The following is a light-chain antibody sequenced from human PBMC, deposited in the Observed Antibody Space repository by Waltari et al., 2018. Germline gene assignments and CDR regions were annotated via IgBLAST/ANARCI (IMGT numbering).Light chain of an antibody. CDR1: QSISGW. CDR2: KAS. J-gene: IGKJ2*01. V-gene: IGKV1-5*03. CDR3: QQYNTY. Sequence: DIQMTQSPSTLSASVDRVTITSRASQSISGWLAWYQQKPGKAPKLLIYKASTLQNGVPCRFSCSGSGTEFTLTISSLQPDDFATYYCQQYNTYFGQGTKLEIK.